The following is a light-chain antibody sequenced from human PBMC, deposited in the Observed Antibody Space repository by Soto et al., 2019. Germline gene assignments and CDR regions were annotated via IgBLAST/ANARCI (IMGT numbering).Light chain of an antibody. CDR3: SSYTSGSTLPWV. V-gene: IGLV2-14*01. CDR1: SDDFGTYEY. CDR2: GVY. Sequence: QSALTQPASPSGSPGQSITIPCTVSSDDFGTYEYISWHQHHPGKATKRMISGVYDRPSGVSDRLSGSKSGNTASLTPSWLQLEDEAVYDCSSYTSGSTLPWVFGTETKVTVL. J-gene: IGLJ1*01.